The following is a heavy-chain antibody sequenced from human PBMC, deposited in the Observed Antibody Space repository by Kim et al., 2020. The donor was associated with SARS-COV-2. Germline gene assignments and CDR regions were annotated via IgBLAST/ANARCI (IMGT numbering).Heavy chain of an antibody. CDR1: GGPIRDYQ. J-gene: IGHJ4*02. CDR3: ARGRPSFYYESSGYCFDY. CDR2: IYHSGST. D-gene: IGHD3-22*01. Sequence: SETLSLTCIVSGGPIRDYQWSWLRQLPGKGLEWIGYIYHSGSTNHNPSLRSRVTISVDTSKSQLSLKLRSVTAADTAVYYCARGRPSFYYESSGYCFDYGGQGKMLTAPS. V-gene: IGHV4-59*13.